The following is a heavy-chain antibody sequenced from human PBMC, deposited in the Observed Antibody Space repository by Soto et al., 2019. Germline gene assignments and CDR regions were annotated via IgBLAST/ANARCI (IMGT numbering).Heavy chain of an antibody. CDR3: ARSEATGTYYQMLDAFDI. Sequence: QVQLVQSGAEVKRPGASVKVSCKTSGYTFTNYGVHWVRQAPGQGLEWMGWMNAGNGDTKYSQKFQGRLTITTDTSASTAYMDLSRLRSEDSAVYFCARSEATGTYYQMLDAFDIWGQGTMVSVSS. D-gene: IGHD1-26*01. V-gene: IGHV1-3*01. CDR2: MNAGNGDT. CDR1: GYTFTNYG. J-gene: IGHJ3*02.